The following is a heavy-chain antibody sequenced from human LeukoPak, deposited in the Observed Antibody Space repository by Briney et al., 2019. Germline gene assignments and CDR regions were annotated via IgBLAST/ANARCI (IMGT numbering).Heavy chain of an antibody. CDR1: GGTFSSYA. CDR3: ARGRPLIHDCSGYPEY. D-gene: IGHD3-22*01. CDR2: IIPIFGTA. Sequence: ASVKVSCKASGGTFSSYAISWVRQAPGQGLEWMGGIIPIFGTANYAQKFQGRVTITADESTSTAYMELSSLRSEDTAVYYCARGRPLIHDCSGYPEYWGQGTLVTVSS. V-gene: IGHV1-69*13. J-gene: IGHJ4*02.